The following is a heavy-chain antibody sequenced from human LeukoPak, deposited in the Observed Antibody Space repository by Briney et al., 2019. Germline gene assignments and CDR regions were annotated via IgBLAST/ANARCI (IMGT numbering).Heavy chain of an antibody. CDR2: IRQDGSQK. Sequence: PGGSLRLSCAASGFTFSSYSMNWVSQAPGKGLEWVANIRQDGSQKYYVDSVKGRFTISRDNAKNSLYLQMNSLRAEDTAVYYCASVGGYSAHFDYWDQGTLVTVSS. V-gene: IGHV3-7*01. CDR3: ASVGGYSAHFDY. D-gene: IGHD1-26*01. CDR1: GFTFSSYS. J-gene: IGHJ4*02.